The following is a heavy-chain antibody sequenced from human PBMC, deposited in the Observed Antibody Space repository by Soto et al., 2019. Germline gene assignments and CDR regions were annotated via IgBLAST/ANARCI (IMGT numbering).Heavy chain of an antibody. Sequence: EVQLVQSGAEVKKPGESLKISCKGSGYSFTSYWIGWVRQMPGKGLEWMGIIYPGDSDTRYSPSFQGQVTISADKSISTAYLQWSSLKASDTAMYYCATTLLRDDYGDGFDYWGQGTLVTVSS. V-gene: IGHV5-51*03. CDR2: IYPGDSDT. D-gene: IGHD4-17*01. CDR3: ATTLLRDDYGDGFDY. CDR1: GYSFTSYW. J-gene: IGHJ4*02.